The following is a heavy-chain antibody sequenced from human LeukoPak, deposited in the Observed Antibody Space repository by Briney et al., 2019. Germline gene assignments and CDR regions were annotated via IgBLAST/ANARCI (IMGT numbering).Heavy chain of an antibody. CDR2: INHSGST. D-gene: IGHD2-8*01. CDR1: GGSFSGYY. J-gene: IGHJ5*02. V-gene: IGHV4-34*01. Sequence: PSETLSLTCAVYGGSFSGYYWSWIRQPPGKGLEWIGEINHSGSTNYNPSLKSRVTISVDTSKNQFFLKLSSVTAADTAVYYCARSGRKGYCTNGVCPRLYNWFDPWGQGTLVTVSS. CDR3: ARSGRKGYCTNGVCPRLYNWFDP.